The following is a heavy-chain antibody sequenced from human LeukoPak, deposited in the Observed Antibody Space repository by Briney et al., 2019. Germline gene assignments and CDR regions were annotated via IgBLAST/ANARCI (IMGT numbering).Heavy chain of an antibody. V-gene: IGHV1-2*02. CDR2: INPNSGGT. Sequence: GASVKVSCKASGYTFTGYYMHWVRQAPGQGLEWMGWINPNSGGTNYAQKFQGRVTMTRDTSISTAYMELSRLRSDDTAVYHCARENDSGVYTYFYTYGRAVGGKGPTVT. D-gene: IGHD3-22*01. J-gene: IGHJ6*04. CDR3: ARENDSGVYTYFYTYGRAV. CDR1: GYTFTGYY.